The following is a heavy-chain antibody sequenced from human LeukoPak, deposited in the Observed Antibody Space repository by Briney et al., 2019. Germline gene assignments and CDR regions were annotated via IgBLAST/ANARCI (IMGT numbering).Heavy chain of an antibody. Sequence: PGGSLRLSCAASGFTFSSYDMTWVRQAPGRGLEWVSGINWNGGSTAYADSVRGRFTISRDNAKNSLYLQMNSLRAEDTAFYYCARNFGGGDRSGPFYWGQGTLVTVSS. CDR3: ARNFGGGDRSGPFY. CDR1: GFTFSSYD. J-gene: IGHJ4*02. CDR2: INWNGGST. V-gene: IGHV3-20*04. D-gene: IGHD3-22*01.